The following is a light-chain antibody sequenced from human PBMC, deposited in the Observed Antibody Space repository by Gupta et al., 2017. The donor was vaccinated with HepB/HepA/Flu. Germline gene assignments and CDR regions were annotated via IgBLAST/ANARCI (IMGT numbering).Light chain of an antibody. V-gene: IGLV3-19*01. J-gene: IGLJ2*01. CDR2: DKN. CDR3: NSRDSSDNHTHVV. Sequence: SSELTQDPAVSVALGQTVRITCQGDSLRSYYASWYQQKPGQAPILVIYDKNNRPSGIPDRFSGSSSGNTASLTITGAQAEDEADDYCNSRDSSDNHTHVVFGGGTKLTVL. CDR1: SLRSYY.